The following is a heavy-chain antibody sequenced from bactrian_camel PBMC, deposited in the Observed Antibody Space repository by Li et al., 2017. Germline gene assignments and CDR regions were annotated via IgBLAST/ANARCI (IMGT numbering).Heavy chain of an antibody. J-gene: IGHJ4*01. D-gene: IGHD6*01. CDR2: INSDGDRT. V-gene: IGHV3S40*01. CDR1: GFTFSNYA. Sequence: VQLVESGGGLVQPGGSLRLSCSASGFTFSNYAMTWIRQAPGKGLEWVSAINSDGDRTYYADDVKGRFSISRDNAKTTVYLQMNSLKSEDTALYYCAADYRYGGSWYDYWGQGTQVTVS. CDR3: AADYRYGGSWYDY.